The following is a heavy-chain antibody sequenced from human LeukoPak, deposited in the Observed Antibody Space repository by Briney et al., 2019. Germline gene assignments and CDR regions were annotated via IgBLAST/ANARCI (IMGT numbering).Heavy chain of an antibody. CDR3: AAISYSGTWPVGY. J-gene: IGHJ4*02. CDR1: GFTFSSYA. D-gene: IGHD6-25*01. Sequence: GGSLRLSCAVSGFTFSSYAMSWVRQAPGEGLEWVSGISAGGDTTYTADSVGGRFTISRDNSNNTLYLQMNILTAEDTAVYYCAAISYSGTWPVGYWGQGILVTVTA. V-gene: IGHV3-23*01. CDR2: ISAGGDTT.